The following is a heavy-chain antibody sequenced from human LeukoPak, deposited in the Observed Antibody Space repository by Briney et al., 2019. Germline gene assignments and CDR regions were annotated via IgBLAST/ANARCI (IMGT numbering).Heavy chain of an antibody. J-gene: IGHJ4*02. Sequence: GGSLRLSCAASGFTFSSYSMNWVRQAPGKGLEWVSSISSSSSYIYYADSVKGRFTISRDNAKNSLYLQTNSLRAEDTAVYYCARSGGVGSSGWYYYWGQGTLVTVSS. CDR1: GFTFSSYS. D-gene: IGHD6-19*01. V-gene: IGHV3-21*01. CDR3: ARSGGVGSSGWYYY. CDR2: ISSSSSYI.